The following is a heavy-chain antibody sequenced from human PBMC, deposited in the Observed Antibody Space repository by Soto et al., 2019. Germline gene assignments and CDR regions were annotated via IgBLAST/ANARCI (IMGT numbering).Heavy chain of an antibody. CDR1: GFTFSSYG. V-gene: IGHV3-30*18. CDR2: IAYDGSNK. CDR3: AKDGPVPPPGYSSSWLFDY. J-gene: IGHJ4*02. Sequence: QVQLVESGGGVVQPGRSLRLSCAASGFTFSSYGMHWVRQAPGKGLEWVAVIAYDGSNKYYADSVKGRFTISRDNSKNPLYLQMNSLRAEDTAVYYCAKDGPVPPPGYSSSWLFDYWGQGTLVTVSS. D-gene: IGHD6-13*01.